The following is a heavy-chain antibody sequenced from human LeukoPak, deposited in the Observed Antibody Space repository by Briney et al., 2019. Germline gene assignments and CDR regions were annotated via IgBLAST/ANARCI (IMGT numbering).Heavy chain of an antibody. CDR1: GFTFSSYA. J-gene: IGHJ5*02. D-gene: IGHD3-10*01. CDR3: AREVSLLWFGESANWCDP. Sequence: DPGGSLRLSCAASGFTFSSYAMHWVRQAPGKGLEYVSAISSNGGSTYYANSVKGRFTISRDNAKNSLYLQMNSLRAEDTAVYYCAREVSLLWFGESANWCDPWGQGTLVTVSS. V-gene: IGHV3-64*01. CDR2: ISSNGGST.